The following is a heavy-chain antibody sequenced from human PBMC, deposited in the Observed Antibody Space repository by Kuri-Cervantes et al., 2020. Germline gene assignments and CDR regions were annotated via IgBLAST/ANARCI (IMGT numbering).Heavy chain of an antibody. Sequence: ASVKVSCKASGYTFTSYYMHWVRQAPGQGLEWMGWINPNSGGTNYAQKFQGRVTMTRNTSISTAYMELSSLRSEDTAVYYCARAHRPPYRSILTGYFYYYYGMDVWGQGTTVTVSS. J-gene: IGHJ6*02. CDR3: ARAHRPPYRSILTGYFYYYYGMDV. V-gene: IGHV1-2*02. CDR1: GYTFTSYY. D-gene: IGHD3-9*01. CDR2: INPNSGGT.